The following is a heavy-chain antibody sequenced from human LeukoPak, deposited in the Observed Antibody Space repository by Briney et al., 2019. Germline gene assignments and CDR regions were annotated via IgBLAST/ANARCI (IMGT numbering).Heavy chain of an antibody. V-gene: IGHV3-30*03. Sequence: PGGSLRLSCAASGFTFSSYGMHWVRQAPGKGLEWVAVISYDGSNKYYADSVKGRFTISRDNAENSLYLQMNSLRAEDTAVYYCARRPYDSSGYYYGDWGQGTLVTVSS. CDR1: GFTFSSYG. CDR3: ARRPYDSSGYYYGD. D-gene: IGHD3-22*01. J-gene: IGHJ4*02. CDR2: ISYDGSNK.